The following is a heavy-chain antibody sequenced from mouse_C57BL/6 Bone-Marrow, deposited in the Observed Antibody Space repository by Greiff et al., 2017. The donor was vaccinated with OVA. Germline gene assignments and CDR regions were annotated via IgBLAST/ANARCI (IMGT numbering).Heavy chain of an antibody. Sequence: QVHVKQPGAELVKPGASVKMSCKASGYTFTSYWITWVKQRPGQGLEWIGDIYPGSGSTNYNEKFKSKATLTVDTSSSTAYMQLSSLTSEDSAVYYCAREGITTSYFDYWGQGTTLTVSS. CDR3: AREGITTSYFDY. CDR2: IYPGSGST. D-gene: IGHD2-4*01. CDR1: GYTFTSYW. J-gene: IGHJ2*01. V-gene: IGHV1-55*01.